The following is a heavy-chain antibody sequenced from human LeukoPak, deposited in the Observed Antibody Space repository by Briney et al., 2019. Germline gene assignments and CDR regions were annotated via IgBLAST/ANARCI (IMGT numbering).Heavy chain of an antibody. J-gene: IGHJ5*02. V-gene: IGHV4-39*01. CDR1: LGSLSSSSYY. Sequence: SETLSLTCTVSLGSLSSSSYYWGWIRHPPGKGLEWIGSIYYSGSTYYNPSLKSRVTISVDTSKNQFSLKLSSVTAADTAVYYCARIYCSSTSCNGEGFDPWGQGTLVTVSS. D-gene: IGHD2-2*01. CDR2: IYYSGST. CDR3: ARIYCSSTSCNGEGFDP.